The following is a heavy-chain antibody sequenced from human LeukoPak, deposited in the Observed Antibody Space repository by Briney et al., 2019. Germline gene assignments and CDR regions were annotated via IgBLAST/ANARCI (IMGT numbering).Heavy chain of an antibody. V-gene: IGHV3-43*01. D-gene: IGHD3-10*02. Sequence: GSLRLSCATSGFNFDRYTIHWVRQAPGKGLEWVSLAGWAGGTTFYSDSVRGRFTISRDSGRKSVYLQMNSLTTDDTAFYFCAKELDTMFFDYWGQGALVTVTS. CDR3: AKELDTMFFDY. CDR2: AGWAGGTT. CDR1: GFNFDRYT. J-gene: IGHJ4*02.